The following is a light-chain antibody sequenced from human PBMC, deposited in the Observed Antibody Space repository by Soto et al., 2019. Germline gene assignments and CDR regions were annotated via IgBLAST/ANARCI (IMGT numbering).Light chain of an antibody. CDR1: PSVNNNY. J-gene: IGKJ1*01. Sequence: EIVLTQSPGTLSLSPGERATLSCRASPSVNNNYLAWYQHKPGQSPRLLIYAASIRARGIPDRFGGSGSRTAFTPTVSRVEPDDFAVYYCQQYGSAPWTFGQRTKVEI. CDR2: AAS. V-gene: IGKV3-20*01. CDR3: QQYGSAPWT.